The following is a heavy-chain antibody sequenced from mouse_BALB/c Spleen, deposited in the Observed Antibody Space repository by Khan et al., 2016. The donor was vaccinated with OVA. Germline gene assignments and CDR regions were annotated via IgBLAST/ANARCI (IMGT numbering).Heavy chain of an antibody. V-gene: IGHV3-2*02. CDR3: ARLGPGFAY. CDR1: GYSITSDYA. Sequence: EVQLQESGPGLVKPSQSLSLSCTVTGYSITSDYAWNWIRQFPGNKLEWMGYIGYSGSTSYNPSLKSRISITRDKFKNTFFLQLNSVTTEDTAAYYCARLGPGFAYWGQGTLVTVSA. CDR2: IGYSGST. J-gene: IGHJ3*01. D-gene: IGHD4-1*01.